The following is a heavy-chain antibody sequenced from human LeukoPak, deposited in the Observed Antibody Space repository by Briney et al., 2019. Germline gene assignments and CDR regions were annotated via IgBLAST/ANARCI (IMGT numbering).Heavy chain of an antibody. CDR3: ARYCSGGSCYSLYAFDI. CDR2: IYHSGST. V-gene: IGHV4-4*02. CDR1: GGSISSSNW. D-gene: IGHD2-15*01. Sequence: SETLSLTCAASGGSISSSNWWSWVRQPPGKGLEWIGEIYHSGSTNYNPSLKSRVTISVDKSKNQFSLKLSSVTAADTAVYYCARYCSGGSCYSLYAFDIWGQGTMVTVSS. J-gene: IGHJ3*02.